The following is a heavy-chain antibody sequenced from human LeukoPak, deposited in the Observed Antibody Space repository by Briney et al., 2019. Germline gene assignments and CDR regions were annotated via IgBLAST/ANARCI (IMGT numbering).Heavy chain of an antibody. D-gene: IGHD6-25*01. CDR2: VSAGGDTT. Sequence: PGGSLRLSCVASGFTFSSYAMSWVRQAPGKGLEWVSGVSAGGDTTYTADSVTGRFTISRDNSNNTLYLQMNTLTAEDTAVYYCAGISYSGTLPVGYWGQGALVTVTA. CDR3: AGISYSGTLPVGY. V-gene: IGHV3-23*01. CDR1: GFTFSSYA. J-gene: IGHJ4*02.